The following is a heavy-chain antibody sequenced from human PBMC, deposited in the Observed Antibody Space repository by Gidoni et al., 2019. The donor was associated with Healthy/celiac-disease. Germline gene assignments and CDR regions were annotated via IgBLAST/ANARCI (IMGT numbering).Heavy chain of an antibody. CDR2: IIPIFGTA. V-gene: IGHV1-69*01. J-gene: IGHJ5*02. CDR1: GGTFSSYA. Sequence: QVQLVQSGAEVKKPGSSVKVSCKASGGTFSSYAISWVRQAPGQGLEWMGGIIPIFGTANYAQKFQGRVTITADESTSTAYMELSSLRSEDTAVYYCARAPYDYVWGSYRYTAWFDPWGQGTLVTVSS. D-gene: IGHD3-16*02. CDR3: ARAPYDYVWGSYRYTAWFDP.